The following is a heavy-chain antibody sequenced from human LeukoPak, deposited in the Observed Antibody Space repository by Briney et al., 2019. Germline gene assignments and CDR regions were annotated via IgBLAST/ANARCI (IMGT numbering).Heavy chain of an antibody. CDR3: AREKADCSSTSCYTEEYWFDP. CDR1: GYTFTGYY. D-gene: IGHD2-2*02. V-gene: IGHV1-2*02. CDR2: INPNSGGT. J-gene: IGHJ5*02. Sequence: ASVKVSCKASGYTFTGYYMHWVRQAPGQGSEGMGWINPNSGGTNYAQKFQGRVTMTRDTSISPAYMELSRLRSDDTAVYYCAREKADCSSTSCYTEEYWFDPWGQGTLVTVSS.